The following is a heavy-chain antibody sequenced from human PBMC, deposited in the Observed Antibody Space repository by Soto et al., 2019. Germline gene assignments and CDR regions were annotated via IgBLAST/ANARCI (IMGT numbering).Heavy chain of an antibody. Sequence: PXESLRLSCAASGFTFSSYWMSWVRQAPGKGLEWVANIKQDGSEKYYVDSVKGRFTISRDNAKNSLYLQMNSLRAEDTAVYYCASPGPLSKRFLEWYGMDVWGQGTTVTVSS. D-gene: IGHD3-3*01. CDR3: ASPGPLSKRFLEWYGMDV. CDR1: GFTFSSYW. J-gene: IGHJ6*02. CDR2: IKQDGSEK. V-gene: IGHV3-7*01.